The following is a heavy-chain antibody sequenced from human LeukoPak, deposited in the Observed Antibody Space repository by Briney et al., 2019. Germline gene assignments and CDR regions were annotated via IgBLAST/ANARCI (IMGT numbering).Heavy chain of an antibody. CDR2: IISSSGSYT. Sequence: PGGSLRLSCAASGFLFSDYYMSWIRQAPGKGLEWVAYIISSSGSYTNYADSVKGRFTISRDNAKTSLYLQMNSLRADDTAVYYCARARGYSFRYYFDYWGQGTLVTVSS. J-gene: IGHJ4*02. D-gene: IGHD5-18*01. CDR1: GFLFSDYY. CDR3: ARARGYSFRYYFDY. V-gene: IGHV3-11*05.